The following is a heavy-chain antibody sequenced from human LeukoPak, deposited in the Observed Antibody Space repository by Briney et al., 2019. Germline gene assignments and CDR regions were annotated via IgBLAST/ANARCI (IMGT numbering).Heavy chain of an antibody. V-gene: IGHV3-48*01. D-gene: IGHD6-13*01. CDR1: GFTSSSYS. CDR3: AREQQLAAFDI. CDR2: ISSSSSTI. Sequence: GGSLRLSCAASGFTSSSYSMNWVRQAPGKGLEWVSYISSSSSTIYYADSVKGRFTISRDNAKNSLYLQMNSLRAEDTAVYYCAREQQLAAFDIWGQGTMVTVSS. J-gene: IGHJ3*02.